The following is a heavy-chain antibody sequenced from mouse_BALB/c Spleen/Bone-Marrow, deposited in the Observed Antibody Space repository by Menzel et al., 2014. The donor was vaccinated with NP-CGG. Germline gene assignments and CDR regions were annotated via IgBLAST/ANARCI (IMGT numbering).Heavy chain of an antibody. CDR3: ARSGAMDY. Sequence: QVQLQQPRAELARPGASVKLSCKAPGYTFTSYWMQWVKQRPGQGLEWIGAIYPGDGDTRYTQKFKGKATLTADKSSSTAYMQLSSLASEDSAVYYCARSGAMDYWGQGTSVTVSS. V-gene: IGHV1-87*01. D-gene: IGHD3-2*02. CDR2: IYPGDGDT. J-gene: IGHJ4*01. CDR1: GYTFTSYW.